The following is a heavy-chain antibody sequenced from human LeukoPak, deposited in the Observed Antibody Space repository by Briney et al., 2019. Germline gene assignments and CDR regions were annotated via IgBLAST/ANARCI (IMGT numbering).Heavy chain of an antibody. CDR2: IYYSGST. V-gene: IGHV4-39*01. D-gene: IGHD6-6*01. CDR3: ARHLSVRPDY. CDR1: VGSISSSSYY. Sequence: PPQTLSLTCTVSVGSISSSSYYWGWIRQPPGRGLEWIGSIYYSGSTYYNPSLKSRVTISVDTSKNQFSLKLSSVTAADTAVYYCARHLSVRPDYWGQGTLVTVSS. J-gene: IGHJ4*02.